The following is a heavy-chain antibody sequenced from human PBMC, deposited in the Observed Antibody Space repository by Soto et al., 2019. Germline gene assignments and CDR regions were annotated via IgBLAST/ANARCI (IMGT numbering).Heavy chain of an antibody. Sequence: GGSLRLSCAASGFTFSSYGMHWVRQAPGKGLEWVAVISFDGSYKYYADSVKGRFTISRDNSKNTLYLLLNSLRAEDTAVYYCAKAARGYCSSTTCFDFDYWGQGTLVTVSS. CDR1: GFTFSSYG. V-gene: IGHV3-30*18. CDR3: AKAARGYCSSTTCFDFDY. CDR2: ISFDGSYK. J-gene: IGHJ4*02. D-gene: IGHD2-2*01.